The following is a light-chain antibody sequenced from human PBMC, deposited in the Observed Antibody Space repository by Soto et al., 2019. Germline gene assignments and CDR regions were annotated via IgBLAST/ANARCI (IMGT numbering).Light chain of an antibody. V-gene: IGKV1-39*01. J-gene: IGKJ2*01. CDR2: AAY. Sequence: DIQMTQSPSSLSTSVGDGVTITCRASQYINNYLNWYQQKPGKAPKLLIFAAYNLQSGVPSRCSGSGSGTDFTLTISRLQPEDFATYYCQQSYSTPPYTFGQGTKL. CDR3: QQSYSTPPYT. CDR1: QYINNY.